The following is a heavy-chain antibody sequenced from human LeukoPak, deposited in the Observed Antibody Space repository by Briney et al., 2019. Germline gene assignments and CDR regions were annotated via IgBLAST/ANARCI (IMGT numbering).Heavy chain of an antibody. V-gene: IGHV3-23*01. D-gene: IGHD1-26*01. Sequence: GGSLRLSCAASGFTFSSYAMSWVRQAPGKGLEWVSAISGSGGSTYYADSMKGRFTISRDNSKNTLYLQMNGLRAEDTAVYYCAKVRWELLTGKWFDPWGQGTLVTVSS. J-gene: IGHJ5*02. CDR1: GFTFSSYA. CDR2: ISGSGGST. CDR3: AKVRWELLTGKWFDP.